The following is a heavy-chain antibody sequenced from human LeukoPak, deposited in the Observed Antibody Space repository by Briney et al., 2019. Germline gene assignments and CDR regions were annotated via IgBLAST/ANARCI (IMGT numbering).Heavy chain of an antibody. CDR3: ADLDSSGYYLLDY. V-gene: IGHV3-23*01. J-gene: IGHJ4*02. D-gene: IGHD3-22*01. CDR2: LSSSGYST. CDR1: GFTFSSYA. Sequence: GGSLRLSCAASGFTFSSYAMSWVRQAPGKGLEWVSGLSSSGYSTYYADSVQGRFTISRDNSKNTLYLQMNSLRAEDTAVYYCADLDSSGYYLLDYWGQGTLVTVSS.